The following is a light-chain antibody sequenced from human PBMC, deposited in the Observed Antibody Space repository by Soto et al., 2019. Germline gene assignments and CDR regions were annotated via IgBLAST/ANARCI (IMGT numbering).Light chain of an antibody. V-gene: IGLV2-18*02. CDR1: NNDVGGYKG. J-gene: IGLJ1*01. CDR3: FSYTRSDTYV. Sequence: QSVLTQPPSVAGSPGQSVTISCTGTNNDVGGYKGVSWYQQSPGTAPKLMIYEVSNRPSGVPDRFSGSKSGSTASLTISGLQAEDEADFYSFSYTRSDTYVFGTGTKLTVL. CDR2: EVS.